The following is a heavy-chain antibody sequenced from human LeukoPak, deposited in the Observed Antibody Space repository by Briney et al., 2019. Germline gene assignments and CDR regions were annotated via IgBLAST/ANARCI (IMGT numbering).Heavy chain of an antibody. CDR2: ISPGGTDT. V-gene: IGHV3-23*01. D-gene: IGHD3-10*01. CDR1: GFTFSTYA. CDR3: AKRGGYETMAAFDY. J-gene: IGHJ4*02. Sequence: GGSLRLSCAASGFTFSTYAMSWDRQAPGKGLEWVSAISPGGTDTYYADSVKGRFTISRDNSKNTLFLQMNSLRVEDTAVYYCAKRGGYETMAAFDYWGQGTLVTVSS.